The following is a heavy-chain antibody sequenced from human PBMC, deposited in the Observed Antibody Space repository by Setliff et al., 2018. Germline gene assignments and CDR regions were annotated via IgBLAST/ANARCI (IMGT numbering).Heavy chain of an antibody. D-gene: IGHD3-22*01. J-gene: IGHJ1*01. V-gene: IGHV3-23*01. CDR1: GFTFRSYA. Sequence: GESLKISCAGSGFTFRSYAMSWVRQAPGKGLEWVSRISGTGGSTYYADSVKGRFTISRDNSKDTLYLQMNSVRAEDTAVYYCAKDYYDSSGYHPEYFQHWGQGSLVTVSS. CDR3: AKDYYDSSGYHPEYFQH. CDR2: ISGTGGST.